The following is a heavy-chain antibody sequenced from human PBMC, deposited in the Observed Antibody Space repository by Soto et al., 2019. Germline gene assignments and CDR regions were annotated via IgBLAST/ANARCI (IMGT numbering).Heavy chain of an antibody. D-gene: IGHD4-4*01. CDR3: ASHLGQSSPCAQH. CDR1: GCTFRDYS. CDR2: ISSRSSHI. Sequence: EVQLVEAGGRLVKPGGSLRLTCAASGCTFRDYSMNWVRQAPGNGLEWISSISSRSSHIYYAESVKGRFTIARDNAKTCLFVQMISLRAEGTAVYYFASHLGQSSPCAQHWGQGTLVTVS. V-gene: IGHV3-21*01. J-gene: IGHJ1*01.